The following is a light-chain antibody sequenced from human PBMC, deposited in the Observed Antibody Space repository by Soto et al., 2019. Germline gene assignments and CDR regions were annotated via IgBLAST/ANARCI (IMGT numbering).Light chain of an antibody. V-gene: IGKV3-15*01. CDR2: GAS. CDR3: QQYNNFIT. J-gene: IGKJ5*01. CDR1: QSVSSN. Sequence: EIVMTQSPATLSVSPGERATLSCRASQSVSSNLAWYQQKPGQAPRLLIYGASTRATVIPARFSGSGSGTEFTLTISSLQSEDFAVYYCQQYNNFITFGQGTRLEIK.